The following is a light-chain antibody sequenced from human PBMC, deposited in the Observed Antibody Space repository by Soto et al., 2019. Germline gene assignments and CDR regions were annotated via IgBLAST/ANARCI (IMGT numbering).Light chain of an antibody. CDR3: QQYKNWWT. CDR1: QSVSSN. Sequence: EIVMTQSPATLSVSPGERATLSCRASQSVSSNLAWYQQKPGQAPRLLIYGASTRATGIPARFRGSGSGTEFTLTISSLQSEDFVVYNVQQYKNWWTFGQGTRVDIK. J-gene: IGKJ1*01. V-gene: IGKV3-15*01. CDR2: GAS.